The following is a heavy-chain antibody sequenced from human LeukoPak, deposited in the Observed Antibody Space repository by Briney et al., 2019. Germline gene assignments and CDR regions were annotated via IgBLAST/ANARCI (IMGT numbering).Heavy chain of an antibody. CDR1: GYTFTGYY. D-gene: IGHD3-22*01. CDR3: ARDPDYYDSSGYYP. V-gene: IGHV1-2*04. CDR2: INPNSGGT. Sequence: ASVKVSCKASGYTFTGYYMHWVRQAPGQGLEWMGWINPNSGGTNYAQKFQGWVTMTRDTSISTAYMELSSLRSEDTAVYYCARDPDYYDSSGYYPWGQGTLVTVSS. J-gene: IGHJ5*02.